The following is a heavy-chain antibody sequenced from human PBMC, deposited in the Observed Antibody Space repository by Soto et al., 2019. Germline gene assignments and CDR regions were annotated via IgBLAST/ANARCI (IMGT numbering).Heavy chain of an antibody. V-gene: IGHV4-61*01. CDR2: LSYSGST. CDR1: VDSISSGYY. CDR3: ARDWIAAAGGGGMDV. J-gene: IGHJ6*02. D-gene: IGHD6-25*01. Sequence: SETLSLTCAFSVDSISSGYYWSWIRQPPGKGLERIPHLSYSGSTTYNPSLKSRVTISVDTSKNQFSLKLSSVTAADTAVYYCARDWIAAAGGGGMDVWGQGTTVTVSS.